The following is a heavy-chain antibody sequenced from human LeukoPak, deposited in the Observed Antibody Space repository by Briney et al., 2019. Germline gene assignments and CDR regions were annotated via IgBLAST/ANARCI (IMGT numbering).Heavy chain of an antibody. CDR2: ISSSSSYI. Sequence: GGSLRLSCAASGFTSSSYSMNWVRQALGKGLEWVSSISSSSSYIYYADSVKGRFTISRDNAKNSLYLQMNSLRAEDTAVYYCARDLAYCSSTSCPPYYMDVWGKGTTVTVSS. CDR1: GFTSSSYS. CDR3: ARDLAYCSSTSCPPYYMDV. D-gene: IGHD2-2*01. V-gene: IGHV3-21*01. J-gene: IGHJ6*03.